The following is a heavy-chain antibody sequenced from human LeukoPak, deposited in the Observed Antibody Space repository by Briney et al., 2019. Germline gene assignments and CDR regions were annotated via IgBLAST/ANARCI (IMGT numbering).Heavy chain of an antibody. V-gene: IGHV1-2*02. CDR2: INPNTGGT. D-gene: IGHD1-26*01. Sequence: ASVKVSCKASGYTFTDYYLHWVRQAPGQGLEWMGWINPNTGGTNYAQKFQGRVTMTRDTSISTAYMELSRLRSDDTAVYYCARGYALYSGRYIDFDYWGQGTPVTVSS. J-gene: IGHJ4*02. CDR3: ARGYALYSGRYIDFDY. CDR1: GYTFTDYY.